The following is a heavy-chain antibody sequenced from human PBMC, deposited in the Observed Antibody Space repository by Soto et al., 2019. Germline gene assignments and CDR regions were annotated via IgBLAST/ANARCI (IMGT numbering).Heavy chain of an antibody. CDR1: GFTFDDYA. CDR3: AKDIKVRWDIVVVVAATAPLAYYYYYMDV. V-gene: IGHV3-9*01. D-gene: IGHD2-15*01. Sequence: HPGGSLRLSCAASGFTFDDYAMHWVRQAPGKGLEWVSGISWNSGSMGYADSVKGRFTISRDNAKNSLYLQMNSLRAEDTALYYCAKDIKVRWDIVVVVAATAPLAYYYYYMDVWGKGTTVTVSS. CDR2: ISWNSGSM. J-gene: IGHJ6*03.